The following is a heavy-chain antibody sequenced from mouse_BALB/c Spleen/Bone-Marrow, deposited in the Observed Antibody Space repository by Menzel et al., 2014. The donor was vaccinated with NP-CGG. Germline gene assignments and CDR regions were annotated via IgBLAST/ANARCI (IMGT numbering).Heavy chain of an antibody. CDR2: ISLYSGNT. CDR3: ARGDYRYDETMDY. V-gene: IGHV1-67*01. D-gene: IGHD2-14*01. Sequence: QVQLQQSGPELVRPGVSVKIYCKGSGYTFTDYGMHWVKQSHAKSLEWIGLISLYSGNTNYNQKFKDKATMTVDKSSSTAYMELARLTSEDSAIYYCARGDYRYDETMDYWGQGTSVTVSS. CDR1: GYTFTDYG. J-gene: IGHJ4*01.